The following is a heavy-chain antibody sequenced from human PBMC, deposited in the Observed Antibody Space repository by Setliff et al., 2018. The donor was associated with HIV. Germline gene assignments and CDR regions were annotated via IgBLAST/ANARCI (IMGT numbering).Heavy chain of an antibody. V-gene: IGHV4-4*02. CDR3: ARTKAYTVMAFDY. J-gene: IGHJ4*02. D-gene: IGHD5-18*01. CDR2: IFHSGST. CDR1: GGSISDNNW. Sequence: SETLSLTCAVSGGSISDNNWWSWVRQPPGKELEWIGEIFHSGSTNYNPSLKSRVTILVDKSKNQLSLRLSSVTAADTAVYYCARTKAYTVMAFDYWGQGTLVT.